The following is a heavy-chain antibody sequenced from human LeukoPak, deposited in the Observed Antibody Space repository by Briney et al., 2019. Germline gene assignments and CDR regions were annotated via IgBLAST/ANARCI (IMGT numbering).Heavy chain of an antibody. CDR1: GFTFDDYA. CDR3: AKGHKPNYYDSSGYQSYYFDY. D-gene: IGHD3-22*01. V-gene: IGHV3-43D*03. CDR2: ISWNGGST. Sequence: GGSLRLSCAASGFTFDDYAMHWVRQAPGKGLEWVSLISWNGGSTYYADSVKGRFTISRDNSKNSLYLQMNSLRAEDTALYYCAKGHKPNYYDSSGYQSYYFDYWGQGTLVTVSS. J-gene: IGHJ4*02.